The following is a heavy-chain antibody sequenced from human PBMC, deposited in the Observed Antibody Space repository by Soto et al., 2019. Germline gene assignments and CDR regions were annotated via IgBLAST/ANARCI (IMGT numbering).Heavy chain of an antibody. CDR1: GFNFSGSA. D-gene: IGHD5-18*01. CDR3: TRHRDSIQVLTDSFDY. CDR2: IRSKANNYAA. J-gene: IGHJ4*02. Sequence: GGSLRLSCEASGFNFSGSAMHWVRQASGKGLEWVGRIRSKANNYAAAYAASVTGRFIISRDESKSTAYLQMNSLKTEDTAVYYCTRHRDSIQVLTDSFDYWGQGTLVTVSS. V-gene: IGHV3-73*01.